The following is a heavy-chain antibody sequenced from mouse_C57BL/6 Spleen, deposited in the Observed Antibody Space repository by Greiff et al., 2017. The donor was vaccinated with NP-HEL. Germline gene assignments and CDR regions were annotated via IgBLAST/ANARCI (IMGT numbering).Heavy chain of an antibody. CDR2: IYPRDGST. CDR3: ARSQGPYGSSPAWFAY. V-gene: IGHV1-78*01. D-gene: IGHD1-1*01. Sequence: VKLQESDAELVKPGASVKISCKVSGYTFTDHTIHWMKQRPEQGLEWIGYIYPRDGSTKYNEKFKGKATLTADKSSSTAYMQLNSLTSEDSAVYFCARSQGPYGSSPAWFAYWGQGTLVTVSA. J-gene: IGHJ3*01. CDR1: GYTFTDHT.